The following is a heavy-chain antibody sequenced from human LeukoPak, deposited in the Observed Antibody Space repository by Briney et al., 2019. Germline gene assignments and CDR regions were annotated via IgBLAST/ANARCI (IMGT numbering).Heavy chain of an antibody. CDR1: GFTFSTYA. V-gene: IGHV3-23*01. CDR3: AKVIMSYCSSASCCSFDY. J-gene: IGHJ4*02. CDR2: TLVSGAPT. D-gene: IGHD2-2*01. Sequence: AESLRLSCAASGFTFSTYATSWVRQAPGKWLEWVSGTLVSGAPTYYVDSVKGRFTVSRDDYKNTLSLQMNSLRAEDTATYYCAKVIMSYCSSASCCSFDYWGEGTLVTVS.